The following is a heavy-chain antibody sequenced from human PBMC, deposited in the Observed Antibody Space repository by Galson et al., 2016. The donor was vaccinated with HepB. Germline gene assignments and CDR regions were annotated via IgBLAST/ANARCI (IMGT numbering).Heavy chain of an antibody. CDR1: GYTFINYG. Sequence: SVKVSCKASGYTFINYGISWVRQAPGQGLEWMGWISAYNENKNFAQKFRDRVTLTTDTSTRSAYMELRSLTSDDTAVYYCARISDLGPPWLAHFDYWGQGTLVTVSS. D-gene: IGHD6-19*01. CDR3: ARISDLGPPWLAHFDY. V-gene: IGHV1-18*01. J-gene: IGHJ4*02. CDR2: ISAYNENK.